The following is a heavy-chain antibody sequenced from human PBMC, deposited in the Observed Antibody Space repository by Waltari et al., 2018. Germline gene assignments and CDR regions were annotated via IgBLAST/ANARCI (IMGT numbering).Heavy chain of an antibody. V-gene: IGHV1-46*01. CDR3: ARDGIAVAGDFDY. D-gene: IGHD6-19*01. J-gene: IGHJ4*02. CDR2: NNPSGGST. CDR1: GYTFTSYY. Sequence: QVQLVQSGAEVKKPGASVKVSCKASGYTFTSYYMHWVRQAPGQGLEWMGINNPSGGSTSYAQKFQGKVTMTRDTSTSTVYMELSSLRSEDTAVYYCARDGIAVAGDFDYWGQGTLVTVSS.